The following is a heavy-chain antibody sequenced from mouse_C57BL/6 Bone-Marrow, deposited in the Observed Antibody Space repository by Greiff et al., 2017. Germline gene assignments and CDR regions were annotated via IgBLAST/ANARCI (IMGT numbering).Heavy chain of an antibody. D-gene: IGHD5-1-1*01. J-gene: IGHJ4*01. CDR3: ARRKYMDY. V-gene: IGHV5-6*01. CDR2: ISSGGSYT. Sequence: EVQVVESGGDLVKPGGSLKLSCAASGFTFSSYGMSWVRQTPDKRLEWVATISSGGSYTYYPDSVKGRFTISRDNAKNTLYLQMSRLKSEDTAMYYCARRKYMDYWGQGTSVTVSS. CDR1: GFTFSSYG.